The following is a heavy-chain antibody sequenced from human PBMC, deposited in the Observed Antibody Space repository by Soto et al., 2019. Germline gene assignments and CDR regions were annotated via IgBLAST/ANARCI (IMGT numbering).Heavy chain of an antibody. D-gene: IGHD5-12*01. CDR1: GFTFSSYA. Sequence: GGSLRLSCAASGFTFSSYAMHWVRQAPGRGLEWVAVISYDGSNKYYADSVKGRFTISRDNSKNTLYLQMNSLRAEDTAVYYCAGDLAPSRYSGYDSTAVWYGMDVWGQGTTVTVSS. CDR2: ISYDGSNK. CDR3: AGDLAPSRYSGYDSTAVWYGMDV. J-gene: IGHJ6*02. V-gene: IGHV3-30-3*01.